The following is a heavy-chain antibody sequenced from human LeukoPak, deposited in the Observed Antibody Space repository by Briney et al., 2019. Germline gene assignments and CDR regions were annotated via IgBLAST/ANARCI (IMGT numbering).Heavy chain of an antibody. CDR2: IDGDGSST. CDR3: VRGSWSAAGTSIDY. Sequence: PGGSLRLSCAASGFTFRTYWMNWVRQAPGKGLVWVSRIDGDGSSTSYADSVKGRFTISRDNAANTLYLQMNSLRAEDTAVYYCVRGSWSAAGTSIDYWGQGTLVTVSS. J-gene: IGHJ4*02. V-gene: IGHV3-74*01. CDR1: GFTFRTYW. D-gene: IGHD6-13*01.